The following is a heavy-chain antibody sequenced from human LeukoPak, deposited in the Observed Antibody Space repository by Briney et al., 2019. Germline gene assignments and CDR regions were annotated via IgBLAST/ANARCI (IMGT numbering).Heavy chain of an antibody. V-gene: IGHV3-33*01. CDR2: IWYDGSNK. Sequence: GGSLRLSCAASGFTFSSYGMHWVRQAPGKGLEWVAVIWYDGSNKYYADSVKGRFTISRDNSKNTLYLQVNSLRAEDTAVYYCARDYSSGWYRYYYYYGMDVWGQGTTVTVSS. CDR1: GFTFSSYG. D-gene: IGHD6-19*01. J-gene: IGHJ6*02. CDR3: ARDYSSGWYRYYYYYGMDV.